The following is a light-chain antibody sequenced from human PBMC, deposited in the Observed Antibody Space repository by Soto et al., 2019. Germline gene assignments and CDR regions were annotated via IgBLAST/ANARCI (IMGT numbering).Light chain of an antibody. J-gene: IGKJ1*01. V-gene: IGKV1-27*01. CDR3: QKYNSAPWT. Sequence: DIQMTQSPSSLSASVGDRVTITCRASQGLSSDLAWYQQKPGKAPKLLIYDASALPRGVPSRFSGSGSVTKFTLTIASLQPDDFATYYCQKYNSAPWTFGQGTKVDIK. CDR1: QGLSSD. CDR2: DAS.